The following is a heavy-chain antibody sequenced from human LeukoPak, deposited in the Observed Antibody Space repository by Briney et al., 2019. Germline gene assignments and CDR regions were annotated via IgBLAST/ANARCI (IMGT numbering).Heavy chain of an antibody. Sequence: GESLRLSCEASGFSFSNYGMHWVRQAPGKGLEWVAFIRHDGSDQRYAESVKGRFIIPRDNSKNTLYLQMNSLRPEDAGVFYCAKDQCSNTRCYGSPGYWGQGTLVTVSS. J-gene: IGHJ4*02. D-gene: IGHD2-2*01. CDR1: GFSFSNYG. CDR2: IRHDGSDQ. CDR3: AKDQCSNTRCYGSPGY. V-gene: IGHV3-30*02.